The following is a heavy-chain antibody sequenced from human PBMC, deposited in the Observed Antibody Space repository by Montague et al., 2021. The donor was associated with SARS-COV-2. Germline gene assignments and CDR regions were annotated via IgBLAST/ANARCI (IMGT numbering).Heavy chain of an antibody. CDR1: DGSISSPNW. V-gene: IGHV4/OR15-8*02. Sequence: SETLSLTCVVSDGSISSPNWWNWVRQPPGKGLEWIGEIYYTGNTNYNPSLKSRVTIFIDKSKNHFSLQLSSVTAADTAVYYCARGGTYHYGMEVWGQGTKVAVSS. D-gene: IGHD3-16*01. CDR2: IYYTGNT. CDR3: ARGGTYHYGMEV. J-gene: IGHJ6*02.